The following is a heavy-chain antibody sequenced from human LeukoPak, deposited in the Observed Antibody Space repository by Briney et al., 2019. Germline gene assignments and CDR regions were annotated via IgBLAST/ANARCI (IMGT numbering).Heavy chain of an antibody. V-gene: IGHV3-7*03. CDR1: RFTFSTSW. J-gene: IGHJ4*02. CDR3: ARDLNWPGP. Sequence: GGSLRLSCVASRFTFSTSWMTWVRQAPGEGLEFVAGIKYDGTMESYVDSVNSRFTISRDNAKNSLYLQMNSLRVDDTAVYYCARDLNWPGPWGQGTLVTVSS. D-gene: IGHD5-24*01. CDR2: IKYDGTME.